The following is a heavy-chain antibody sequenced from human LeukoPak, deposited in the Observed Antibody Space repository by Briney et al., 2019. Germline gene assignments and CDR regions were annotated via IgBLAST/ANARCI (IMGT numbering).Heavy chain of an antibody. Sequence: GRSLRLSCAASGFTFDDYAMHWVRRAPGKGLEWVSGISWNSGSIGYADSVKGRFTISRDNAKNSLYLQMNSLRAEDMALYYCAKGSSGYLEATFDYWGQGTLVTVSS. CDR1: GFTFDDYA. V-gene: IGHV3-9*03. J-gene: IGHJ4*02. CDR3: AKGSSGYLEATFDY. CDR2: ISWNSGSI. D-gene: IGHD3-22*01.